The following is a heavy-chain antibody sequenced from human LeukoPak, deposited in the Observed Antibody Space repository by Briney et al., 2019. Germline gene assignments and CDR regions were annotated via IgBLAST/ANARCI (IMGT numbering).Heavy chain of an antibody. J-gene: IGHJ4*02. V-gene: IGHV4-34*01. Sequence: SETLSLTCAVYGGSFSGYYWSWIRQPPGKGLEWSGEMHPSGSIDYNPSLKSRVTISGDTSKNQLSLKLSSVTAAATAVYYCARGTDRSKIAYWGQGTLVTVSS. CDR2: MHPSGSI. CDR3: ARGTDRSKIAY. D-gene: IGHD3-22*01. CDR1: GGSFSGYY.